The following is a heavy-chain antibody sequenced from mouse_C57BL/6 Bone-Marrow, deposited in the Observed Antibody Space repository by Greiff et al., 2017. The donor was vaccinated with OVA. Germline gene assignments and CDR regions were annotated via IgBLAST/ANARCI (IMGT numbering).Heavy chain of an antibody. J-gene: IGHJ4*01. Sequence: VQLQQPGAELVKPGASVKVSCKASGYTFTSYWMHWVKQRPGQGLEWIGRIHPSDSDTNYNQKFKGKATLTIDKSSSTAYMQLSSLTSEDSAVYYCASYGNYPYYAMDYWGQGTSVTVSS. CDR1: GYTFTSYW. CDR3: ASYGNYPYYAMDY. CDR2: IHPSDSDT. D-gene: IGHD2-1*01. V-gene: IGHV1-74*01.